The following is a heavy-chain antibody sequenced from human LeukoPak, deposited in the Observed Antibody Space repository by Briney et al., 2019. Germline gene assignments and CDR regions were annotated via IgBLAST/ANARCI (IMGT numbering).Heavy chain of an antibody. CDR3: ARGPGSRKAGY. V-gene: IGHV4-34*01. CDR1: GESFTDHH. Sequence: SETLSLTCGIYGESFTDHHLSWTRQPPGKGLEWIGEISHDEGTNYNPSLRSRVTISLDMSKNQFSLKLTSVTAADTAVYYCARGPGSRKAGYWGPGTLVTVSS. J-gene: IGHJ4*02. CDR2: ISHDEGT.